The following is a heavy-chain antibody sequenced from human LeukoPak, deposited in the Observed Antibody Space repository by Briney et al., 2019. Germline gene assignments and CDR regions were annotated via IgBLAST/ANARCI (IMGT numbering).Heavy chain of an antibody. CDR1: GGTFSSYA. D-gene: IGHD3-9*01. Sequence: GASVKVSCKASGGTFSSYAISWVRQAPGQGLEWMGWIIPIFGTANYAQKFQGRVTITADESTSTAYMELSSLRSEDTAVYYCARAAPYYDILTGYYYYYMDVWGKGTTVTISS. J-gene: IGHJ6*03. CDR2: IIPIFGTA. V-gene: IGHV1-69*13. CDR3: ARAAPYYDILTGYYYYYMDV.